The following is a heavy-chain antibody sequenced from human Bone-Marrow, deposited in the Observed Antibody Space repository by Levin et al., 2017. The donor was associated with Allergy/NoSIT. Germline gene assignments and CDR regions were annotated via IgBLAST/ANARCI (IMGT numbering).Heavy chain of an antibody. CDR1: GFTFDDYG. CDR2: ISWNSGRI. D-gene: IGHD3-9*01. CDR3: AKHRFDMSAYDGFDI. J-gene: IGHJ3*02. V-gene: IGHV3-9*01. Sequence: AGGSLRLSCVASGFTFDDYGMDWVRQGPGKGLEWVSGISWNSGRIEYADSVKGRFTISRDNSNNSLFLQMNSLRGEDTALYYSAKHRFDMSAYDGFDIWGQGIMVTVSS.